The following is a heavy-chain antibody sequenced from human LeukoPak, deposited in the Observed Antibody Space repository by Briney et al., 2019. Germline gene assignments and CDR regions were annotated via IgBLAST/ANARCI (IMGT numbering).Heavy chain of an antibody. J-gene: IGHJ4*02. CDR3: VRVRLGQLGADY. V-gene: IGHV1-69*04. Sequence: GSSVKVSCKASGGTFSSYAISWVRQAPGQGLEWMGRIIPILGIANYAQKFQGRVTITADKSTSTAYMELSSLRSEDTAVYYCVRVRLGQLGADYWGQGTLVTVSS. CDR2: IIPILGIA. D-gene: IGHD6-6*01. CDR1: GGTFSSYA.